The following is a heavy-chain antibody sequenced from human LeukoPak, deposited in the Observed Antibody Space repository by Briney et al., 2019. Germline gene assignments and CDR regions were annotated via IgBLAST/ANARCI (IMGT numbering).Heavy chain of an antibody. D-gene: IGHD6-19*01. CDR2: INPNSGGT. Sequence: ASVKVSCKASGYTFTGYYMHWVRQAPGQGLEWMGWINPNSGGTNYAQKLQGRVTMTRDTSISTAYMELSRLRSDDTAVYYCARGPRGIAVAAVDYWGQGTLVTVSS. CDR1: GYTFTGYY. V-gene: IGHV1-2*02. J-gene: IGHJ4*02. CDR3: ARGPRGIAVAAVDY.